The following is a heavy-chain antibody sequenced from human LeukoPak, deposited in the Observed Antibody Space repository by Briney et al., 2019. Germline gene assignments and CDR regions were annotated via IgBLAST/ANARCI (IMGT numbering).Heavy chain of an antibody. CDR2: IYYSGST. CDR1: GASISSFY. J-gene: IGHJ6*03. D-gene: IGHD3-9*01. V-gene: IGHV4-59*01. CDR3: ARGTSNVLGHFDWLHMDL. Sequence: SETLSLTCTVSGASISSFYWSWIRQPPGKGLEWIGYIYYSGSTNSNPSLKSRVTISVDTSKNQFSLKVSSVTAADTAGYYCARGTSNVLGHFDWLHMDLWRKATTVTVSS.